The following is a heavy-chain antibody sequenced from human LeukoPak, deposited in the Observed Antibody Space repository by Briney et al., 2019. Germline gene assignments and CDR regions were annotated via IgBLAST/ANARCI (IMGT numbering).Heavy chain of an antibody. CDR3: ARGSTWIQLWLRSYYFDY. D-gene: IGHD5-18*01. V-gene: IGHV4-34*01. CDR1: TASFSGYY. J-gene: IGHJ4*02. CDR2: INHSGST. Sequence: SETLSLTCALYTASFSGYYWSWIRQPPGKGLEWIGEINHSGSTNYNPSLKSRVTISVDTSKNQFSLKLSSVTAADTAVYYCARGSTWIQLWLRSYYFDYWGQGTLVTVSS.